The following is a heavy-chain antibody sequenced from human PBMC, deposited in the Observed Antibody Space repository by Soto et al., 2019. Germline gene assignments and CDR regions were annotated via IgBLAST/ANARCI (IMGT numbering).Heavy chain of an antibody. J-gene: IGHJ4*02. CDR2: IDPSDSYI. Sequence: GESLKVSCKGSGYIFTGYWINWVRQMPGKGLEWMGRIDPSDSYINYSPSFQGHVTISADKSISTAYLQWSSLKASDTAIYYCARRLGAITGDFCGPATLVTVSS. V-gene: IGHV5-10-1*01. CDR3: ARRLGAITGDF. CDR1: GYIFTGYW. D-gene: IGHD3-16*01.